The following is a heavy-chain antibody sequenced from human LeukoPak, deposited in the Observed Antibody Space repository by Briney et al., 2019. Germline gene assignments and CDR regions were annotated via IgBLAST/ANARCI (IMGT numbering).Heavy chain of an antibody. J-gene: IGHJ5*02. CDR3: AFRTSSRYNWFDP. Sequence: SVKVSCKASGGTFSSYAISWVRQAPGQGLEWMGGIIPIFGTANYAQKFQGRVTITADKSTSTAYMELSSLRSEDTAVYYCAFRTSSRYNWFDPWGQGTLVTVSS. V-gene: IGHV1-69*06. D-gene: IGHD2-2*01. CDR1: GGTFSSYA. CDR2: IIPIFGTA.